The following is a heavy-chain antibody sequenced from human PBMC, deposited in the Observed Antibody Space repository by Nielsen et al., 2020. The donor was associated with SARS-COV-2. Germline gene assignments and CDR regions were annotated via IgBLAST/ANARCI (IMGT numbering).Heavy chain of an antibody. J-gene: IGHJ4*02. CDR3: ARDPIAAAATADY. V-gene: IGHV3-21*01. CDR2: ISSSSSYI. CDR1: GFTFSRYW. Sequence: GSLRLSCAASGFTFSRYWMHWVRQAPGKGLEWVSSISSSSSYIYYADSVKGRFTISRDNAKNSLYLQMNSLRAEDTAVYYCARDPIAAAATADYWGQGTLVTVSS. D-gene: IGHD6-13*01.